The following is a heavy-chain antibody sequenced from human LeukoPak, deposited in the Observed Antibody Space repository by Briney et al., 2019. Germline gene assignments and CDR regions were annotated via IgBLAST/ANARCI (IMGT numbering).Heavy chain of an antibody. J-gene: IGHJ4*02. CDR1: GFTFSSYS. CDR3: ARENRDGYNSGVAYFDY. CDR2: ISSSSGYI. Sequence: KPGGSLRLSCAASGFTFSSYSMNWVRQAPGKGLEWVSSISSSSGYIYYADSVKGRFTISRDNSKNTLYLQMNSLRAEDTAVYYCARENRDGYNSGVAYFDYWGQGTLVTVSS. V-gene: IGHV3-21*01. D-gene: IGHD5-24*01.